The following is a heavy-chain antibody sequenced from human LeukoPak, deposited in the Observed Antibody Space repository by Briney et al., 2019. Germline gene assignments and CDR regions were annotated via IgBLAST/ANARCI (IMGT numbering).Heavy chain of an antibody. CDR1: GFTFSSYG. Sequence: GRSLRLSCAASGFTFSSYGMHWVRQAPGKGLEWVAVIWYDGSNKYYADSVKGRFTISRDNSKNTLYLQMNSLRAEDTAVYYCARGGRYYYDSSDIDYWGQGTLVTVSS. D-gene: IGHD3-22*01. J-gene: IGHJ4*02. CDR2: IWYDGSNK. CDR3: ARGGRYYYDSSDIDY. V-gene: IGHV3-33*01.